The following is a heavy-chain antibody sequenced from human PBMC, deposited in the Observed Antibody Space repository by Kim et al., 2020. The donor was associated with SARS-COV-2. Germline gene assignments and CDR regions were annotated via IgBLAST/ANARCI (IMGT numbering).Heavy chain of an antibody. J-gene: IGHJ4*02. D-gene: IGHD4-17*01. CDR3: AKDQPCGDYGYYFDY. V-gene: IGHV3-23*01. Sequence: DPVKGRFTIAGDYSKTTLELQMNSLRAEDTAVYYCAKDQPCGDYGYYFDYWGQGTLVTVSS.